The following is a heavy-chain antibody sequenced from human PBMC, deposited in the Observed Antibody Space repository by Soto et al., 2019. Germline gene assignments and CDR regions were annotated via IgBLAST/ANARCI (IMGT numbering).Heavy chain of an antibody. J-gene: IGHJ4*02. D-gene: IGHD3-9*01. CDR1: GFTFDDYT. CDR3: VKNRDIFAYNAQRPVDF. V-gene: IGHV3-9*01. CDR2: ITWNSASI. Sequence: EVQLVESGGGLVQPGMSLSLSCTASGFTFDDYTMHWVRQAPGKGLEWVAHITWNSASIDYADSVKGRFSISRDNAKSSLYLQMNSLRTEDTAFYYCVKNRDIFAYNAQRPVDFWGQGTLVTVS.